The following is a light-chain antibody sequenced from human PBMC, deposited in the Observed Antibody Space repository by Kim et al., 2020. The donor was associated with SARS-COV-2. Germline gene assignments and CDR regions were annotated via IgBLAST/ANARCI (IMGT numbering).Light chain of an antibody. CDR3: NSYTTSSTYV. CDR2: DVS. Sequence: GHSITIACTGTLGDVGFYDYVSWYQQHPVNAPKLLIHDVSDRPSGVSTRFSGSKSGNTASLTISGLQAEDEADYYCNSYTTSSTYVFGTGTKVTVL. J-gene: IGLJ1*01. CDR1: LGDVGFYDY. V-gene: IGLV2-14*04.